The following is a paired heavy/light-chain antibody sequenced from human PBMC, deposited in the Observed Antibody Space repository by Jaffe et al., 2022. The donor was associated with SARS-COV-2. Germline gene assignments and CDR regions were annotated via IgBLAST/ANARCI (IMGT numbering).Heavy chain of an antibody. CDR2: IYTSGST. Sequence: QVQLQESGPGLVKPSETLSLTCTVSGGSISSYYWSWIRQPAGKGLEWIGRIYTSGSTNYNPSLKSRVTMSVDTSKNQFSLKLSSVTAADTAVYYCARDGVSSSPPIFSGWFDPWGQGTLVTVSS. CDR1: GGSISSYY. CDR3: ARDGVSSSPPIFSGWFDP. D-gene: IGHD6-13*01. V-gene: IGHV4-4*07. J-gene: IGHJ5*02.
Light chain of an antibody. CDR3: QQYDNLPSYT. Sequence: DIQMTQSPSSLSASVGDRVTITCQASQDISNYLNWYQQKPGKAPKLLIYDASNLETGVPSRFSGSGSGTDFTFTISSLQPEDIATYYCQQYDNLPSYTFGQGTKLEIK. V-gene: IGKV1-33*01. CDR1: QDISNY. CDR2: DAS. J-gene: IGKJ2*01.